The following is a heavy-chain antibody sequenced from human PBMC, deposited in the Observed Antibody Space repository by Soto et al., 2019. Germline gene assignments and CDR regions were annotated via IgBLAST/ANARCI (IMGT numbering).Heavy chain of an antibody. J-gene: IGHJ6*02. D-gene: IGHD6-13*01. CDR3: ARDQEQLVQGGYYYYGMDV. CDR2: ISYDGSNK. CDR1: GFTFSSYA. V-gene: IGHV3-30-3*01. Sequence: GGSLRLSCAASGFTFSSYAMHWVRQAPGKGLEWVAVISYDGSNKYYADSVKGRFTISRDNSKNTLYLQMNSLRAEDTAVYYCARDQEQLVQGGYYYYGMDVWGQGTTVTVSS.